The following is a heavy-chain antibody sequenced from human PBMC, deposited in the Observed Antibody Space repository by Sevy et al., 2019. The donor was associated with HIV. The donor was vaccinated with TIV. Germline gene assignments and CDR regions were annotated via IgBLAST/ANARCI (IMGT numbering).Heavy chain of an antibody. J-gene: IGHJ4*02. V-gene: IGHV3-66*01. CDR2: MYHGGSI. Sequence: GGSLRLSCAASGFSVSDNDMNWVRQAPGKGLEWVSLMYHGGSILYAGTVRGRFITSRDKSKNTLYLQMNSLRGEDTAVYYCARFSGLLRDFWGQGTLVTVSS. CDR3: ARFSGLLRDF. D-gene: IGHD2-21*02. CDR1: GFSVSDND.